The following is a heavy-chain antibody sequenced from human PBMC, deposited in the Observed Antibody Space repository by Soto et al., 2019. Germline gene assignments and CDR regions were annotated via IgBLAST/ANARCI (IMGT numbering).Heavy chain of an antibody. CDR2: IFTTGTTI. J-gene: IGHJ4*02. Sequence: GGSLRLSCVASGFTFSSYSIVWVRQAPGKGLEWVSYIFTTGTTIYYADSVKGRFTVSRDNAKNSLFLLLNSLRAEDTAVYYCVRDRPGPQHYFDYWGQGNMVTVSS. CDR3: VRDRPGPQHYFDY. CDR1: GFTFSSYS. D-gene: IGHD6-6*01. V-gene: IGHV3-48*03.